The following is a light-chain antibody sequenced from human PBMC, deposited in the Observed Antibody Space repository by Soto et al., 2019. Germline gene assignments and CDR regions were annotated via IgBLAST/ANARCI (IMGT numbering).Light chain of an antibody. CDR2: ATS. Sequence: DILMTQSPSSLSTSVGDSVTITCRASQSILNSVNWYQQKPGKAPKVLIYATSILQGGVSSRFSGSGSETDFTLTISNLQPEDFATYHCQQSYSIPYSFGQGTKLEIK. CDR1: QSILNS. V-gene: IGKV1-39*01. CDR3: QQSYSIPYS. J-gene: IGKJ2*01.